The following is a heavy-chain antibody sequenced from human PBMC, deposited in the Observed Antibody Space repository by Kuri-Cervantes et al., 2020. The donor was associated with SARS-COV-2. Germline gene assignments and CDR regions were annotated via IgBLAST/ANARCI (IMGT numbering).Heavy chain of an antibody. Sequence: GESLKISCAASGFTFSSYGMTWVRQAPGKGLQWVSSISAGGGRTDYADSVKGRFTISRDNSKKMVFLQMDKLRDEDAALYYCARVVAAAGRLWFDPWGQGTPVTVSS. CDR3: ARVVAAAGRLWFDP. CDR1: GFTFSSYG. V-gene: IGHV3-23*01. D-gene: IGHD2-15*01. CDR2: ISAGGGRT. J-gene: IGHJ5*02.